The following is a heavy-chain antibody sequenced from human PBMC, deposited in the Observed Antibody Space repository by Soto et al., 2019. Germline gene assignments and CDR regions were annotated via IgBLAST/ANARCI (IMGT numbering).Heavy chain of an antibody. J-gene: IGHJ5*01. D-gene: IGHD6-13*01. CDR1: GGSFSGYY. CDR2: INHSGST. V-gene: IGHV4-34*01. CDR3: ARDFRYSSSSYVGAWFDS. Sequence: SETLSLTCAVYGGSFSGYYWSWIRQPPGKGLEWIGEINHSGSTNYNPSLRSRATISVDTSRNQFSLELSSVTAADTAVYYRARDFRYSSSSYVGAWFDSWGQGNLVTVSS.